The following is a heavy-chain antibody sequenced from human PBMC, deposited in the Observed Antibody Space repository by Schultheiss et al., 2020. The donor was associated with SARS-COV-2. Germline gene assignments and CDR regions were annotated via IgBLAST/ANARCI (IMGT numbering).Heavy chain of an antibody. CDR3: TAAGYYDTSGTHTY. CDR1: GFTLSNFW. Sequence: GGSLRLSCAASGFTLSNFWMSWVRQAPGKGLEWVGRIKSKTDSGTTDYAAPVKGRFTISRDDSINTLYLQMNSLKTEDTAVYYCTAAGYYDTSGTHTYWGQGTLVTVSS. J-gene: IGHJ4*02. D-gene: IGHD3-22*01. V-gene: IGHV3-15*01. CDR2: IKSKTDSGTT.